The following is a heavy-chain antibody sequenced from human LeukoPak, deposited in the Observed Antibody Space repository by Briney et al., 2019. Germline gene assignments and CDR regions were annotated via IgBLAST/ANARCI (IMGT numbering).Heavy chain of an antibody. CDR2: INHSGST. CDR1: GGSFSGYY. V-gene: IGHV4-34*01. J-gene: IGHJ4*02. Sequence: PSETLSLTCAVYGGSFSGYYWSWIRQPPGKGLEWIGEINHSGSTNYNPSLKSRVTISVDTSENQFSLKLSSVTAADTAVYYCARHDGLVGATIGIDYWGQGTLVTVSS. D-gene: IGHD1-26*01. CDR3: ARHDGLVGATIGIDY.